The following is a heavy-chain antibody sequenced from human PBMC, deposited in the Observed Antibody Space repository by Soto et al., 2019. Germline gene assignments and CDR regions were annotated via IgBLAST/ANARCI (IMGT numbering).Heavy chain of an antibody. Sequence: GASVKGSCKASGYTFTSYGISWVRQAPGQGLEWMGWISAYNGNTNYAQKLQGRVTMTTDTSTSTAYMELRSLRSDDTAVYYCARDNSPALKFWSGYSTDQDDAFDIWGQGTMVTVSS. D-gene: IGHD3-3*01. CDR1: GYTFTSYG. V-gene: IGHV1-18*01. CDR2: ISAYNGNT. CDR3: ARDNSPALKFWSGYSTDQDDAFDI. J-gene: IGHJ3*02.